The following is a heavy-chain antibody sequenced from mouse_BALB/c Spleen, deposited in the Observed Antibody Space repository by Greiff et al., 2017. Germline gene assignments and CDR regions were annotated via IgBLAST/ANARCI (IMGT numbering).Heavy chain of an antibody. CDR1: GYSITSDYA. J-gene: IGHJ4*01. D-gene: IGHD2-4*01. CDR3: ARSGLRRNAMDY. Sequence: DVQLQESGPGLVKPSQSLSLTCTVTGYSITSDYAWNWIRQFPGNKLEWMGYISYSGSTSYNPSLKSRISITRDTTKNQFFLQLNSVTTEDTATYYCARSGLRRNAMDYWGQGTSVTVSS. CDR2: ISYSGST. V-gene: IGHV3-2*02.